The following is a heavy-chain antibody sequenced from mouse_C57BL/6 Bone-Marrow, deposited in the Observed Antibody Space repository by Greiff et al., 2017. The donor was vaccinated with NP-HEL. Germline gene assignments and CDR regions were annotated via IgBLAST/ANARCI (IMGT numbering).Heavy chain of an antibody. CDR3: ASLRYPFAY. D-gene: IGHD1-1*01. CDR1: GYTFTSYW. CDR2: IDPSDSYT. Sequence: VQLQQPGAELVRPGTSVKLSCKASGYTFTSYWMHWVKQRPGQGLEWIGVIDPSDSYTNYNQKFKGKATLTVDTSSSTAYMQLSSLTSEDSAVYYCASLRYPFAYWGQGTLVTVSA. V-gene: IGHV1-59*01. J-gene: IGHJ3*01.